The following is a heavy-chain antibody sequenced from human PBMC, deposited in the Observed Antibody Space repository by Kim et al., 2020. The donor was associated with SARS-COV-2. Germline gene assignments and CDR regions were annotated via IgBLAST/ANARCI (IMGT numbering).Heavy chain of an antibody. Sequence: GGSLRLSCAASGFTFSSYGIHWVRQAPGMGLEWVAVISFDGSNKYYADSVKGRFTISRDNSKNTPFLEMNSLGADDTAVYYCGIIFTVRGITYYGMDVCGQRTTVTVSS. CDR2: ISFDGSNK. J-gene: IGHJ6*02. CDR3: GIIFTVRGITYYGMDV. CDR1: GFTFSSYG. D-gene: IGHD3-10*01. V-gene: IGHV3-33*05.